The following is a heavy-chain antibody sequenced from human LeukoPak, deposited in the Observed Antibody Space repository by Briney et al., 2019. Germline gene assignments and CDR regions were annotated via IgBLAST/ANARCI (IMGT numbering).Heavy chain of an antibody. Sequence: GGSLRLSCAASGFTVSSNYMSWVRQAPGKGLEWVSVIYSDGRIHSADSVKGRFTISRDDSKTTLSLQMSSLRAEDTAVYYCARESGYSYGLAGFFDYWGQGTLVTVSS. V-gene: IGHV3-53*01. D-gene: IGHD5-18*01. CDR1: GFTVSSNY. J-gene: IGHJ4*02. CDR2: IYSDGRI. CDR3: ARESGYSYGLAGFFDY.